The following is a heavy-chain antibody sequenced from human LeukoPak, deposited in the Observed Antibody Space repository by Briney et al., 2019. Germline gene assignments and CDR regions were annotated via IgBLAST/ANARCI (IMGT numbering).Heavy chain of an antibody. CDR2: ISYDGSNK. J-gene: IGHJ4*02. V-gene: IGHV3-30*04. D-gene: IGHD6-19*01. CDR1: GFTFSSYA. CDR3: ASKYSSGWYEGDY. Sequence: PGGSLRLSCAASGFTFSSYAMHWVRQAPGKGLEWVAVISYDGSNKYYADSVKGRFTISRDNSKNTLYLQMNSLRAEDTAVYYCASKYSSGWYEGDYWGQGTLVTVSS.